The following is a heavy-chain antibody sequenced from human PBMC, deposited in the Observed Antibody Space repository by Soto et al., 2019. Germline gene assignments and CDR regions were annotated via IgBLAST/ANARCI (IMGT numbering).Heavy chain of an antibody. J-gene: IGHJ4*02. Sequence: PGGSLRLSCVVSGFTFSEYGFHWVRQAPGKGLEWVAAIWFDGSRTDYVDSVKGRFTISRDDSKNTLFLQINSLGAEDTAVYYRARDRGIWAPDLDYWGQGTLVTVSS. CDR1: GFTFSEYG. V-gene: IGHV3-33*01. CDR3: ARDRGIWAPDLDY. D-gene: IGHD1-20*01. CDR2: IWFDGSRT.